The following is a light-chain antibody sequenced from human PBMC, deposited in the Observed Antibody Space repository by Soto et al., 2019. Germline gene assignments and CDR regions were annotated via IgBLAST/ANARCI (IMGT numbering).Light chain of an antibody. CDR2: DAS. Sequence: EIVLTQSPGALSLSPGERATLSCRASQTASSSHLAWYQQKPGQAPRLLIYDASSRATGISDRFSGSGSGTDFTLTISRLEPEDFAVYYCRQYGRSLGFAVGQGTRLENK. V-gene: IGKV3-20*01. J-gene: IGKJ5*01. CDR3: RQYGRSLGFA. CDR1: QTASSSH.